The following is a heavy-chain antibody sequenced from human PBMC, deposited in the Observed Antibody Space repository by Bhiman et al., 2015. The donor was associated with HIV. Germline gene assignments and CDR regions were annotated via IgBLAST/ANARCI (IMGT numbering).Heavy chain of an antibody. D-gene: IGHD1-26*01. V-gene: IGHV3-30*18. J-gene: IGHJ4*02. CDR2: VSDDGSDQ. CDR1: GFTFSNSW. Sequence: VQLVESGGGLVQPGGSLRLSCVASGFTFSNSWMNWVRQTPGKGLEWVAVVSDDGSDQKYVDSVKGRLTISRDNSKNTVYLQMNSLRSEDTAVYFCVKPKVKGRATVGFDYWGQGTLVTVSS. CDR3: VKPKVKGRATVGFDY.